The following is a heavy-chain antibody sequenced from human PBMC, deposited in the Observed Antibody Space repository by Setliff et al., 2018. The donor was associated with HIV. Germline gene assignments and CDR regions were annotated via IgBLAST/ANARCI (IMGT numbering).Heavy chain of an antibody. J-gene: IGHJ6*03. CDR3: TPITGYYMDV. CDR2: VNPGDSST. CDR1: GYNFATYY. D-gene: IGHD1-20*01. V-gene: IGHV5-51*01. Sequence: GESLKISCRTSGYNFATYYIAWVRQMPGKGPEWMGSVNPGDSSTKYNPSLQGQVTMSADKLINTAYLQWSSLKASDTAVYYCTPITGYYMDVWGKGTTVTVSS.